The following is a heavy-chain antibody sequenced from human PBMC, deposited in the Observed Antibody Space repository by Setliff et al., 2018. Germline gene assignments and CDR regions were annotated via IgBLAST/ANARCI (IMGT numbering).Heavy chain of an antibody. D-gene: IGHD3-3*01. CDR3: ARQKSSVFQFLEWDWFDP. CDR2: IDTGNGKT. V-gene: IGHV1-3*04. CDR1: GYTFTNYG. Sequence: ASVKVSCKASGYTFTNYGISWVRQAPGQRPEWMGWIDTGNGKTRYLQKLQGRVTITMDTSATTAYMELRSLQSEDTAVYYCARQKSSVFQFLEWDWFDPWGQGTLVTVSS. J-gene: IGHJ5*02.